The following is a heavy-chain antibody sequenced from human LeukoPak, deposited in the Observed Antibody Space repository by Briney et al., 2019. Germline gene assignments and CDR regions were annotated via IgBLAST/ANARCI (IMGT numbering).Heavy chain of an antibody. CDR1: GFTFSSYW. D-gene: IGHD2-2*01. V-gene: IGHV3-7*01. CDR3: ARDGVAPGLYFDY. CDR2: IKQDGSEK. Sequence: GGSLRLSCAASGFTFSSYWMNWVRQAPGKGLEWVANIKQDGSEKYYVDSVKGRFTISRDNAKNSLYLQINSLSAEDTAVYYCARDGVAPGLYFDYWGQGTLVTVSS. J-gene: IGHJ4*02.